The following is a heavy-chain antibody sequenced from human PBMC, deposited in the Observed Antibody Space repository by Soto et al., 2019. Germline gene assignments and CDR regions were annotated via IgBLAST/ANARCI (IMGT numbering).Heavy chain of an antibody. V-gene: IGHV3-72*01. Sequence: AGGSLRLSCAAAGGVCSDHGRDWVRQSSGKGLEWLGRSRNKDHRFSTEYAASGQGRFTISRDDSKQSLYLQMNSLTVDDTAVYYCVRGHWGFDYWGQGTQVTVSS. CDR2: SRNKDHRFST. CDR3: VRGHWGFDY. J-gene: IGHJ4*02. D-gene: IGHD3-16*01. CDR1: GGVCSDHG.